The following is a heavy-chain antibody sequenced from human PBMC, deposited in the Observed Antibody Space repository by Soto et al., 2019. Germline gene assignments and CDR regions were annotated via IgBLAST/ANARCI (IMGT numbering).Heavy chain of an antibody. V-gene: IGHV3-33*01. CDR2: IRYDGSNI. CDR1: GLIFSGYG. Sequence: QVQLVESGGGVVQPGRSLRLSCAASGLIFSGYGMHWVRQAPGKGLQWVAVIRYDGSNIYYADSVKGRFTISRDNSKNTLYLQMNSLRAEDTAVYYCARDGVGATTFFGYCDYWGQGALVTVSS. J-gene: IGHJ4*02. CDR3: ARDGVGATTFFGYCDY. D-gene: IGHD1-26*01.